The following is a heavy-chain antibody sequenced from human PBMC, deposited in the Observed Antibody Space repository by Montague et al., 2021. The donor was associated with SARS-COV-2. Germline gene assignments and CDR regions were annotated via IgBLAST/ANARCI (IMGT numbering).Heavy chain of an antibody. V-gene: IGHV6-1*01. Sequence: CAISEDSVSSNSAAWNWIRQSPSRGREWLGRAYYRSKWYRDYALSVRSRLTVNPDTSENQFSLQLNSVTPDDTAVYYCARSGYGGGTTWFYFDSWGPGTLITVSS. D-gene: IGHD6-13*01. J-gene: IGHJ4*02. CDR2: AYYRSKWYR. CDR3: ARSGYGGGTTWFYFDS. CDR1: EDSVSSNSAA.